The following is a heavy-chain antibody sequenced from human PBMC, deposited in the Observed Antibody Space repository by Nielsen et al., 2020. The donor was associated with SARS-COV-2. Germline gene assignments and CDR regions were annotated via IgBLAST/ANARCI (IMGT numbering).Heavy chain of an antibody. V-gene: IGHV3-9*01. CDR2: ISWNSGSI. J-gene: IGHJ6*02. Sequence: GGSLRLSCAASGFTFDDYAMHWVRQAPGKGLEWVSGISWNSGSIGYADSVKGRFTISRDNAKNSLYLQMNSLRAEDTALYYCAKGHELQPEYYYYGMDVLGQGTTVTVSS. D-gene: IGHD1-14*01. CDR1: GFTFDDYA. CDR3: AKGHELQPEYYYYGMDV.